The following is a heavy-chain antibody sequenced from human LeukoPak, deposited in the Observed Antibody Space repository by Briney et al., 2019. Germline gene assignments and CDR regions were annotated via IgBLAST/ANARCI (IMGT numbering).Heavy chain of an antibody. J-gene: IGHJ4*02. CDR1: GFTFCNAW. CDR3: TTTPDYYGSGR. CDR2: IKSKTDGGTT. V-gene: IGHV3-15*01. Sequence: GGSLRLSCAASGFTFCNAWMSWVRQAPGKGLEWVGRIKSKTDGGTTDYAAPVKGRFTISRDDSKNTLFLQMNSLKTEDTAVYYCTTTPDYYGSGRWGQGTLVTVSS. D-gene: IGHD3-10*01.